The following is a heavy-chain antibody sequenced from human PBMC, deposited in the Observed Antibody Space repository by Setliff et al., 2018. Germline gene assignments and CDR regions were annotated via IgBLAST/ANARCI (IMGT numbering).Heavy chain of an antibody. CDR1: GDSMSGAS. V-gene: IGHV4-59*01. J-gene: IGHJ4*02. CDR3: ARGGTFRYFDY. D-gene: IGHD5-12*01. Sequence: PSETLSLTCTVSGDSMSGASIWTWIRQPPGRGLEFMGYVYYSGAANYNPSLKSRVTVSVDTSKNQFSLRLISVTAADTAVYYCARGGTFRYFDYWGQGTPVTVSS. CDR2: VYYSGAA.